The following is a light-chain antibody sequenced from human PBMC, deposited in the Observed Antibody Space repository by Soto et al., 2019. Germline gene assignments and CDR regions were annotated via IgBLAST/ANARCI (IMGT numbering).Light chain of an antibody. Sequence: DIQLTQSPFFLSASVGDRVTITCRASQGISSSLAWYQQKPGEAPKLLIYAASTLQSGVPSRFSGSGSGTEFTLTISRLEPEDFAVYYCQQYGSSLTFGGGTKVDI. CDR2: AAS. V-gene: IGKV1-9*01. J-gene: IGKJ4*01. CDR1: QGISSS. CDR3: QQYGSSLT.